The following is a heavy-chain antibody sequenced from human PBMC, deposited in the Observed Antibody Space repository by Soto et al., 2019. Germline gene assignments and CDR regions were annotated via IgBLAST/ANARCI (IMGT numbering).Heavy chain of an antibody. CDR3: ARDSSHIVVVPPAIEDNWFDP. CDR2: ISGGGGNT. Sequence: QVQLVESGGALVKPGGSLRLSCAASGFTLSDYYMSWIRQAPGKGLEWLSYISGGGGNTKYADSVKGRFTISRDNAKNSLYLQMNSLRAEDKAVYYCARDSSHIVVVPPAIEDNWFDPWGQGTLVTVSS. V-gene: IGHV3-11*06. CDR1: GFTLSDYY. D-gene: IGHD2-2*02. J-gene: IGHJ5*02.